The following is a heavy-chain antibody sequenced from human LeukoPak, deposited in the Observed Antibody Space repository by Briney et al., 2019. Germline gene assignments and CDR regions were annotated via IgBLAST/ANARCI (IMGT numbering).Heavy chain of an antibody. D-gene: IGHD5-18*01. V-gene: IGHV4-59*11. CDR1: GGSMTTHH. J-gene: IGHJ4*02. Sequence: PSETLSLTCTASGGSMTTHHRNWIRQTPGKGLEWIGYVFDSGRTKENPSLKSRVTLSADTSKNQLSLRLSSVTAADTAVYYCTTIKRGNIFGYFDFWGQGILVTVSS. CDR2: VFDSGRT. CDR3: TTIKRGNIFGYFDF.